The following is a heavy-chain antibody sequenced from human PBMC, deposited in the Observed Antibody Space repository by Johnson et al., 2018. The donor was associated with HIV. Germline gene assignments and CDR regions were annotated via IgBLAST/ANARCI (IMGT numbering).Heavy chain of an antibody. J-gene: IGHJ3*02. CDR3: ASFAAAGDAFDI. CDR2: IGWNSGSI. V-gene: IGHV3-9*01. Sequence: QLVESGGGVVQPGGSLRLSCAASGFTFDDYAMHWVRQAPGKGLEWVSGIGWNSGSIGYADSVKGRFTISRDNAKNSLYLQMNSLRAEDTAVYYCASFAAAGDAFDIWGQGTMVTVSS. D-gene: IGHD6-13*01. CDR1: GFTFDDYA.